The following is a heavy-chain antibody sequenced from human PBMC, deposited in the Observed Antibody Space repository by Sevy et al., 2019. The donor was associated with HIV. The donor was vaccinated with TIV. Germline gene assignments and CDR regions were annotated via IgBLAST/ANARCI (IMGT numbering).Heavy chain of an antibody. D-gene: IGHD3-22*01. J-gene: IGHJ1*01. CDR2: IIPIFGTA. CDR3: ARVPSSDYDSSGYYSD. Sequence: ASVKVSCKASGGTFSSYAISWVRQAPGQGLEWMGGIIPIFGTANYAQKFQGRVTITADESTSTAYMELSSLRSEDMAVYYCARVPSSDYDSSGYYSDWGQGTLVTVSS. V-gene: IGHV1-69*13. CDR1: GGTFSSYA.